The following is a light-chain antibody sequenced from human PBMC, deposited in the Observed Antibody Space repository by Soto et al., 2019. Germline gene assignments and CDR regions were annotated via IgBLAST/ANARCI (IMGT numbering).Light chain of an antibody. J-gene: IGKJ1*01. V-gene: IGKV3-20*01. CDR1: QSVSSSI. Sequence: EIVLTQSPGTLSLSPGERATLSCRASQSVSSSILAWFHQKPGQAPRLLIYAASSRATGIPDRFSGSGSGTEFTLTISSLQPDDFATYYCQHYNSYSEAFGQGTKVELK. CDR3: QHYNSYSEA. CDR2: AAS.